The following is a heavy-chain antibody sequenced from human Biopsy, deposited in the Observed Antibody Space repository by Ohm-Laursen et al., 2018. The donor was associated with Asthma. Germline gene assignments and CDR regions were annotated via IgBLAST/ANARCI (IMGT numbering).Heavy chain of an antibody. Sequence: SVTASCKSLGGTFNTYVIGWVRQAPGHGLEWLGGINSVFGTTTYPQKFQDRVTITADDSTSTVYMELSSLRSEDTAVYYCARKAGSCISRTCYSLDFWGQGTLVTVSS. CDR2: INSVFGTT. D-gene: IGHD2-2*01. CDR3: ARKAGSCISRTCYSLDF. CDR1: GGTFNTYV. V-gene: IGHV1-69*13. J-gene: IGHJ4*02.